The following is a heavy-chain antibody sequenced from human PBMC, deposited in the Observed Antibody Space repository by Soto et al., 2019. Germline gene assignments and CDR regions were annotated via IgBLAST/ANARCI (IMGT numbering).Heavy chain of an antibody. V-gene: IGHV3-30-3*01. CDR3: ARDKSIAAAGTIFDY. CDR2: ISYDGSNK. D-gene: IGHD6-13*01. J-gene: IGHJ4*02. CDR1: GLTFSSYA. Sequence: GGSLRLSCAASGLTFSSYAMHWVRQAPGKGLEWVAVISYDGSNKYYADSVKGRFTISRDNSKNTLYLQMNSLRAEDTAVYYCARDKSIAAAGTIFDYWGQGTLVTVSS.